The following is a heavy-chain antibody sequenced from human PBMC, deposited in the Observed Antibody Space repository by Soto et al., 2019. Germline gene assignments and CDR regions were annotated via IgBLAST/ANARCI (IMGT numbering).Heavy chain of an antibody. CDR2: MSYSGST. CDR1: GGSICSGGYY. Sequence: QVQLQESGPGLVKPSQTLSLTCTVSGGSICSGGYYWSWIRQHPGKGLEWIGYMSYSGSTYNNPSFKRRGTTSVEGSKYPFSLNLSSVTAADTAVYYCARSDVLRYFDPWGQGTLVTVSS. V-gene: IGHV4-31*03. J-gene: IGHJ5*02. D-gene: IGHD3-9*01. CDR3: ARSDVLRYFDP.